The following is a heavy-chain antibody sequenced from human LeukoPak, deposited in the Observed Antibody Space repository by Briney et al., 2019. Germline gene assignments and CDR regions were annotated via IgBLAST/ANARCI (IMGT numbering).Heavy chain of an antibody. J-gene: IGHJ6*02. Sequence: GRSLRLSCAASGFTFSSYAMHWVRQAPGKGLEWVANIKQDGSEKCYVDSVKGRFTISRDNAKNSLYLQMNSLRAEDTAVYYCARVTVTGYLYYYYGMDVWGQGTTVTVSS. V-gene: IGHV3-7*01. CDR3: ARVTVTGYLYYYYGMDV. CDR2: IKQDGSEK. D-gene: IGHD4-17*01. CDR1: GFTFSSYA.